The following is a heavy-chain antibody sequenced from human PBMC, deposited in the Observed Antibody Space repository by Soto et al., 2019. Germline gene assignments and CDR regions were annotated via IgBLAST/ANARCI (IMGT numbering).Heavy chain of an antibody. CDR3: AKRTTDWYNHFDS. CDR2: ISGSGGST. J-gene: IGHJ4*02. Sequence: EVQVLESGGGSVQPGGSLRLSCAASGFTFSSYGMRWVRQAPGKGLEWVSGISGSGGSTYYADSVKGRFTISRDNSNNTLYLQMNSLRAEDTAVYYCAKRTTDWYNHFDSWGQGTLVTVSS. D-gene: IGHD1-1*01. V-gene: IGHV3-23*01. CDR1: GFTFSSYG.